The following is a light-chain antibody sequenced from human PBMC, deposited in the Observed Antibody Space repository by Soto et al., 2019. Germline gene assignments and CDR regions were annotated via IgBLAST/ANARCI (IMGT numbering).Light chain of an antibody. J-gene: IGKJ1*01. Sequence: EIVLTQSPATLSLSPGERATLSCRASQSVSSYLAWYQQKPGQAPRLLNYDASNRATGIPARFSGSGSGTDFTLTISSLETEDFAVYYCQQRSNWPWTFGQGTKVEIK. CDR1: QSVSSY. CDR3: QQRSNWPWT. CDR2: DAS. V-gene: IGKV3-11*01.